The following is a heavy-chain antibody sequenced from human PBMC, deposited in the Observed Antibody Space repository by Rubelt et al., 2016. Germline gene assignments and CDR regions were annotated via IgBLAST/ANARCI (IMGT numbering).Heavy chain of an antibody. V-gene: IGHV1-18*01. J-gene: IGHJ5*02. CDR3: ARVMITFGGVIEVGWFDP. CDR1: GYTFTSYG. CDR2: ISAYNGNT. D-gene: IGHD3-16*02. Sequence: QVQLVQSGAEVKKPGASVKVSCKASGYTFTSYGISWVRQAPGQGLEWMGWISAYNGNTNYAQKLQGRGTMTTDTSTSTADMELRSLRSDDTAVYYCARVMITFGGVIEVGWFDPWGQGTLVTVSS.